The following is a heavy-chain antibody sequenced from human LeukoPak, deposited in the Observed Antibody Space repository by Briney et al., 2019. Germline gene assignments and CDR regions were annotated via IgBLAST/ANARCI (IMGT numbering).Heavy chain of an antibody. D-gene: IGHD5-12*01. CDR3: AKDISSGYDYPKSTFDY. CDR2: ISWNSGSI. CDR1: GGSISSYY. J-gene: IGHJ4*02. V-gene: IGHV3-9*03. Sequence: LSLTCTVSGGSISSYYWSWIRQPPGKGLEWVSGISWNSGSIGYADSVKGRFTISRDNAKNSLYLQMNSLRAEDMALYYCAKDISSGYDYPKSTFDYWGQGTLVTVSS.